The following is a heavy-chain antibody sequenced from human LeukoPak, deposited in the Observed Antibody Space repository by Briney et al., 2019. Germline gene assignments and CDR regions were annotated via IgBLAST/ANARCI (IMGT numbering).Heavy chain of an antibody. CDR1: GFTFSSYA. D-gene: IGHD1-26*01. V-gene: IGHV3-21*01. Sequence: GGSLRLSCGASGFTFSSYAIHWVRQAPGKGLEWVSSISSSSGSIYYADSVKGRFTISRDNAKSSLYLQMNSLRAEDTAIYYCATYVKWAAGDVWGQGTTVSVSS. CDR3: ATYVKWAAGDV. J-gene: IGHJ6*02. CDR2: ISSSSGSI.